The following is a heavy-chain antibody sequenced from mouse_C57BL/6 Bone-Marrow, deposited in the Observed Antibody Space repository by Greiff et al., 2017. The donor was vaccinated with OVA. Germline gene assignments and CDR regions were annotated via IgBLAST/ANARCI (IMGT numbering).Heavy chain of an antibody. CDR2: IDPEDGET. Sequence: VQLQQSGAELVKPGASVKLSCTASGFHIKDYYMHWVKQRTEQGLEWIGRIDPEDGETKYAPTFQGKAPITADTSSNTAYLQLSSLTSEDTAVYYCARSLYYYGSSLFAYWGQGTLVTVSA. CDR3: ARSLYYYGSSLFAY. D-gene: IGHD1-1*01. CDR1: GFHIKDYY. V-gene: IGHV14-2*01. J-gene: IGHJ3*01.